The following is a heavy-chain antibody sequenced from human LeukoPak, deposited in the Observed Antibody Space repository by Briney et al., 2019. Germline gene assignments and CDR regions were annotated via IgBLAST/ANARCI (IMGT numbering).Heavy chain of an antibody. J-gene: IGHJ5*02. V-gene: IGHV1-69*13. CDR1: GGTFSSYA. D-gene: IGHD2-2*02. CDR3: AREGRGIVVVPAAIRGRPEPRYNWFDP. CDR2: IIPIFGTA. Sequence: SVKVSCKASGGTFSSYAISWVRQAPGQGLEWMGGIIPIFGTANYAQKFQGRVTITVDESTSTAYMELSSLRSEDTAVYYCAREGRGIVVVPAAIRGRPEPRYNWFDPWGQGTLVTVSS.